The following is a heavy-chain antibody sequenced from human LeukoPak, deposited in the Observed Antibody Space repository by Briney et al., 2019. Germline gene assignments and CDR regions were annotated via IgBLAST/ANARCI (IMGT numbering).Heavy chain of an antibody. Sequence: SETLSLTCTVSGGSISSYYWSWIRQPPGKGLEWIGYIYYSGSTNIGSPHYNPSLKSRVTISVDTSKNQFSLKLSSVTAADTAVYYCARGSHYDILTGYSVGWGQGTPVTVSS. D-gene: IGHD3-9*01. V-gene: IGHV4-59*08. CDR3: ARGSHYDILTGYSVG. CDR1: GGSISSYY. J-gene: IGHJ4*02. CDR2: IYYSGST.